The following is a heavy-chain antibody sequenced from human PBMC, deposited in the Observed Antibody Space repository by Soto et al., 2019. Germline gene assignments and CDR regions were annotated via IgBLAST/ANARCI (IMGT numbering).Heavy chain of an antibody. V-gene: IGHV3-7*01. Sequence: GGSLRISFSASGFIFRRYWMAWVRQAPGKVLEWVATIKLDGREKNYLDSVDGRFTISRDDDENSMSLQMRSLRGEDTAVYFCVRELYGYGRVDYWGRVATVNVSS. CDR2: IKLDGREK. CDR1: GFIFRRYW. D-gene: IGHD5-18*01. CDR3: VRELYGYGRVDY. J-gene: IGHJ4*02.